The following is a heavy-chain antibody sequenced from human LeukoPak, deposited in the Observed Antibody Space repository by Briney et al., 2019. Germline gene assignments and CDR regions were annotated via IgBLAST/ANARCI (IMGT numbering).Heavy chain of an antibody. CDR2: SYPGDSDT. CDR3: ARRPGLDCSSIRCHNWFDP. CDR1: GYSFTSYW. V-gene: IGHV5-51*01. J-gene: IGHJ5*02. D-gene: IGHD2-2*01. Sequence: GESLKISCKGSGYSFTSYWIGWVRQMPGKGLEWMGISYPGDSDTRYSPAFQGQVTISADKSISTAYLQWSSLKASGTAMYYCARRPGLDCSSIRCHNWFDPWGQGTLVTVSS.